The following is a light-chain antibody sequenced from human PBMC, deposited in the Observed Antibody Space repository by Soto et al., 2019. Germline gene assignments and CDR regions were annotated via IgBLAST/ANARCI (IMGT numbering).Light chain of an antibody. V-gene: IGKV3-20*01. CDR2: GVS. Sequence: EIVLTQSPGTLSLSAGERATLSCRASQSVSSSYLAWYQHKPGQAPRLLIYGVSSRATGIPDRFSGSGSGTHFTLIISRLEPEDFAMYYCHQYGTSPKTFGQGTKVEIK. CDR3: HQYGTSPKT. CDR1: QSVSSSY. J-gene: IGKJ1*01.